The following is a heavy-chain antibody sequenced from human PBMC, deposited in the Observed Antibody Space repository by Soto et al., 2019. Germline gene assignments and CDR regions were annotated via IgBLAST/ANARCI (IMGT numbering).Heavy chain of an antibody. CDR1: VFSFDEYA. CDR3: AKEYCSSAKCYTYSYMDV. CDR2: VSWNSGTM. D-gene: IGHD2-2*01. Sequence: EVQLVESGGTLVQPGRSLRLSCAVSVFSFDEYAMHWVRQVPGKGLEWVSGVSWNSGTMGYGDSVKGRFTISRDNDKNSLYLQMNSLRAEDTAMYYCAKEYCSSAKCYTYSYMDVWGKGTAVTVSS. J-gene: IGHJ6*03. V-gene: IGHV3-9*01.